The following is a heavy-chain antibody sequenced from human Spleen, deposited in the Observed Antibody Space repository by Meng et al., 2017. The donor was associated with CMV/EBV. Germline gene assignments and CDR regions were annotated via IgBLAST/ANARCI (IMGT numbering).Heavy chain of an antibody. J-gene: IGHJ4*02. CDR2: INPNSGGT. Sequence: YPFTGYYMHWVRQAPGQGLEWMGWINPNSGGTNYAQKFQGRVTMTRDTSISTAYMELSRLRSDDTAVYYCATKRYCSSTSCYTAFDYWGQGTLVTVSS. V-gene: IGHV1-2*02. D-gene: IGHD2-2*02. CDR3: ATKRYCSSTSCYTAFDY. CDR1: YPFTGYY.